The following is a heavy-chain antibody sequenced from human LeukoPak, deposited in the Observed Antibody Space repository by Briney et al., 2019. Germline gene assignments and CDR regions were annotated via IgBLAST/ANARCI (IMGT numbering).Heavy chain of an antibody. CDR3: ARGGSPFY. V-gene: IGHV3-74*01. Sequence: ESVRLSCTSGRFSFGSHCLHWGRPVPGKGLEWVARINGDGIAINYADSVKGRFTISRDNAKNTVYLQMNSLRVEDTAVFYCARGGSPFYWGRGTPVTVSS. CDR1: RFSFGSHC. CDR2: INGDGIAI. D-gene: IGHD3-10*01. J-gene: IGHJ4*02.